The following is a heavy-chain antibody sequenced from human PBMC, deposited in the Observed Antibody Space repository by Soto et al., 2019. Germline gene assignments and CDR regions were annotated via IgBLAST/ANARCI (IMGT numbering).Heavy chain of an antibody. V-gene: IGHV3-23*01. CDR3: AKPDREWQLVVAFDY. CDR2: IIDSGGST. J-gene: IGHJ4*02. CDR1: GFTFSSCA. D-gene: IGHD6-6*01. Sequence: PGGSLRLSCAASGFTFSSCAMGLVRQAPGKGLEWVSDIIDSGGSTYYADAVKGRFTISRDNSKSTLYLQMNSLRAEDTAVYYCAKPDREWQLVVAFDYWGPGTLVTVSS.